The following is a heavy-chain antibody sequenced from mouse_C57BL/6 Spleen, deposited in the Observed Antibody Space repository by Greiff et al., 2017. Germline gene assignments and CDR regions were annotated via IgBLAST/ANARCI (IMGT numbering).Heavy chain of an antibody. J-gene: IGHJ3*01. CDR3: ARGELGRSGFAY. CDR1: GYTFTSYW. V-gene: IGHV1-69*01. Sequence: QVQLQQPGAELVMPGASVKLSCKASGYTFTSYWMHWVKQRPGQGLEWIGEIDPSDSYTNYNQKFKGKSTLTVDKSSSTAYMQLSSLTSEDSAVYYCARGELGRSGFAYWGQGTLVTVSA. D-gene: IGHD4-1*01. CDR2: IDPSDSYT.